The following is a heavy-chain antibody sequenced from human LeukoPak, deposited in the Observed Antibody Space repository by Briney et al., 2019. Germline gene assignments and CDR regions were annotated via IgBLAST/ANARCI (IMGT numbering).Heavy chain of an antibody. CDR2: VKSGGSNP. V-gene: IGHV3-74*01. D-gene: IGHD3-10*01. Sequence: PGGSLRLSCAASRFSFSNYWMHWVRHAPGKGLVWVSRVKSGGSNPSYADSVKGRFTISRDNAENMLYLQMNTLGAEDTAVYYCARDIVSGSGSLDYWGQGTLVTVSS. CDR3: ARDIVSGSGSLDY. J-gene: IGHJ4*02. CDR1: RFSFSNYW.